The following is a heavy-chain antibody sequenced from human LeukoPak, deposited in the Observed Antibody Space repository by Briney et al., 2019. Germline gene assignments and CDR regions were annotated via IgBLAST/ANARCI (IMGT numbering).Heavy chain of an antibody. CDR1: GYTLTELS. J-gene: IGHJ5*02. CDR3: ARGGAGTYYKRDGGFDP. V-gene: IGHV1-24*01. Sequence: ASVKVSFKVSGYTLTELSMHWVRQAPGKGLEWMGGFDPEDGETIYAQKFQGRVTMTRDTTISTAYMELSSLTSEDTAVYYCARGGAGTYYKRDGGFDPWGQGTVVTVSS. CDR2: FDPEDGET. D-gene: IGHD3-10*01.